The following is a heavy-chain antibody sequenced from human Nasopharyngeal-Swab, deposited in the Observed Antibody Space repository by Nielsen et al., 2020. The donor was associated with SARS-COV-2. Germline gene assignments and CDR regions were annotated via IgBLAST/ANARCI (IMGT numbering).Heavy chain of an antibody. J-gene: IGHJ4*02. Sequence: WIRQPPGKGLEWIGYIYYSGSTNYNPSLKSRVTISVDTSKNQFSLKLSSVTAADTAVYYCASKRGYSGYEFDYWGQGTLVTVSS. CDR3: ASKRGYSGYEFDY. CDR2: IYYSGST. D-gene: IGHD5-12*01. V-gene: IGHV4-59*01.